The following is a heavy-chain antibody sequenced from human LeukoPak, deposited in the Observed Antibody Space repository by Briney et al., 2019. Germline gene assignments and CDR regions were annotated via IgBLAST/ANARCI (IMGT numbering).Heavy chain of an antibody. CDR2: IYHTGST. V-gene: IGHV4-59*02. CDR3: ARAHYYYYMDV. Sequence: SETLSLTCTISGGSVSDYYWSWIRQSPGKGLEWIGYIYHTGSTSYSPSLKSRVTILADTSQNQFSLKLSSVTAADTAVYYCARAHYYYYMDVWGKGTTVTISS. J-gene: IGHJ6*03. CDR1: GGSVSDYY.